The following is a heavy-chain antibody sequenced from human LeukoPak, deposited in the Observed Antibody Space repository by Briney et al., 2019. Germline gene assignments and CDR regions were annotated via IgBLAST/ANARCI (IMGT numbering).Heavy chain of an antibody. CDR2: IYSGGST. V-gene: IGHV3-66*02. D-gene: IGHD2-15*01. CDR3: ARGRVVVAAYYFDY. CDR1: GFTFSSNY. J-gene: IGHJ4*02. Sequence: GGSLRLSCAASGFTFSSNYMSWVRQAPGKGLEGVSVIYSGGSTYYADSVTGRFTISRDNSKNTLYLQMNSLRAEDTAVYYCARGRVVVAAYYFDYWGQGTLVTVSS.